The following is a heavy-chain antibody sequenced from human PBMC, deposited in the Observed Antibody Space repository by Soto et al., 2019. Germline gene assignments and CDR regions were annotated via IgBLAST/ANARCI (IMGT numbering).Heavy chain of an antibody. V-gene: IGHV4-31*03. CDR2: IYYSGST. CDR1: GGSISSGGYY. D-gene: IGHD3-22*01. Sequence: PSETLSLTCTVSGGSISSGGYYWSWIRQHPGKGLEWIGYIYYSGSTYYNPSLKRRVTISVDTSKNQFSLKLSSVTAADTAVYYCAIFNDRYYDSSGGLDYWGQGTLVTVSS. J-gene: IGHJ4*02. CDR3: AIFNDRYYDSSGGLDY.